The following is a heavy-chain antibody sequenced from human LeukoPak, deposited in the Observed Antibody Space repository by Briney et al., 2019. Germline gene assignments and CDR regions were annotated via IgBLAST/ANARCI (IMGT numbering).Heavy chain of an antibody. CDR1: GFTFSSYG. Sequence: VGSLRLSCAASGFTFSSYGMHWVRQAPGKGLEWVAVISYDGSNKYYADSVKGRFTISRDNSKNTLYLQMNSLRAEDTAVYYCARDVEWELRVSGPSGGAFDIWGQGTMVTVSS. V-gene: IGHV3-30*03. D-gene: IGHD1-26*01. J-gene: IGHJ3*02. CDR3: ARDVEWELRVSGPSGGAFDI. CDR2: ISYDGSNK.